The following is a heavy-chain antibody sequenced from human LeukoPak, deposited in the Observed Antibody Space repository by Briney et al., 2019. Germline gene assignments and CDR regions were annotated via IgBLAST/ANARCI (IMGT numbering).Heavy chain of an antibody. CDR3: ARDVGFIVGATPGAFDI. CDR1: GFTVSSNY. J-gene: IGHJ3*02. V-gene: IGHV3-66*01. Sequence: GGSLRLSCAASGFTVSSNYMTWVRQAPGKGLEWVSVIYSGGNTYYADSVEGRFTISRDNTKNTLYLQMNSLRADDTAVYYCARDVGFIVGATPGAFDIWGRGTMVTVSS. D-gene: IGHD1-26*01. CDR2: IYSGGNT.